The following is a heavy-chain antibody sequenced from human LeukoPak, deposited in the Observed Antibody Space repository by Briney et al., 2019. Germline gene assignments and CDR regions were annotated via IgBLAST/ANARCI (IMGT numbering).Heavy chain of an antibody. CDR1: GFTFSSYE. Sequence: GGSLRLSCAASGFTFSSYEMNWVRQAPGKGLEWVSYITSSGSTIYYADSVKGRFTISRDNAKNSLYLEMTRLRAEDTGVYDGGRGGEWFAGGGLFDYWAREPWSPSPQ. CDR3: GRGGEWFAGGGLFDY. J-gene: IGHJ4*02. CDR2: ITSSGSTI. D-gene: IGHD3-16*01. V-gene: IGHV3-48*03.